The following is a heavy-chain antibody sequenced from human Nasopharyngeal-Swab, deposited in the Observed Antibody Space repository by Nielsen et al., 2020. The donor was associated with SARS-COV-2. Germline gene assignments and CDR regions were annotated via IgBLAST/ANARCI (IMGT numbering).Heavy chain of an antibody. CDR3: ARDMGEGSGWPDPFDY. CDR2: INHSGST. D-gene: IGHD6-19*01. V-gene: IGHV4-34*13. J-gene: IGHJ4*02. Sequence: WIRQPPGKGLEWIGEINHSGSTNYNPSLRSRVTISVDTSKNQFSLKLSSVTAADTAVYYCARDMGEGSGWPDPFDYWGQGTLVTVSS.